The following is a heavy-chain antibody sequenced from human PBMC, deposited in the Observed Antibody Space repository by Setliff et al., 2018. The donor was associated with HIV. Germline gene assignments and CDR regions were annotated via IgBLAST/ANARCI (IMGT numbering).Heavy chain of an antibody. Sequence: SETLSLTCGVSGGSFSNYYWSWIRHTPGRGLEWIAEINQNGRTNYNPALKSRVLVSLDTSKNQCSLHLVSVTAADTAVYFCAREKSITSAWYGGYYFDYWGQGTTVTVSS. CDR1: GGSFSNYY. D-gene: IGHD3-3*01. V-gene: IGHV4-34*01. CDR2: INQNGRT. CDR3: AREKSITSAWYGGYYFDY. J-gene: IGHJ4*02.